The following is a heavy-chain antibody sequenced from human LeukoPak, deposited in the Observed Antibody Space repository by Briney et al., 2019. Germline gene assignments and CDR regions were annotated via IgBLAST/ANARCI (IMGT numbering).Heavy chain of an antibody. D-gene: IGHD4-17*01. CDR1: GYTLTELS. CDR2: FDPEDGEA. J-gene: IGHJ6*02. V-gene: IGHV1-24*01. Sequence: ASVKVSCKVSGYTLTELSMHWVRQAPGKGLEWMGGFDPEDGEAIFAQRFQGRVTMTEDKSTSTAYMELNILRAEDTAVYYCAGSGESLEYYGMDVWGQGTTVTVSS. CDR3: AGSGESLEYYGMDV.